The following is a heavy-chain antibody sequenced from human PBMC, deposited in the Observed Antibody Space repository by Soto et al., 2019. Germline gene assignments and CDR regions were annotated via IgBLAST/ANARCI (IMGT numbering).Heavy chain of an antibody. CDR2: IYHTGST. Sequence: SETLSLTCAVSGGSISSSSWWNWVRQPPGKGLEWIGEIYHTGSTNYNPSLESRVTISVDKSKNQFSLNLNSVTAADTAVYYCARVSTSASGSYYTLDYWGQGTLVTVSS. CDR3: ARVSTSASGSYYTLDY. J-gene: IGHJ4*02. D-gene: IGHD3-10*01. V-gene: IGHV4-4*02. CDR1: GGSISSSSW.